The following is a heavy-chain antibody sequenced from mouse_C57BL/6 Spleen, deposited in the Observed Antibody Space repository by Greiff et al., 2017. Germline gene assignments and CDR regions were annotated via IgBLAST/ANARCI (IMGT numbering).Heavy chain of an antibody. CDR1: GYAFSSSW. J-gene: IGHJ4*01. D-gene: IGHD2-5*01. CDR2: IYPGGGDT. Sequence: VKLQQSGPELVKPGASVKISCKASGYAFSSSWMNWVQQRPGKGLEWIGRIYPGGGDTNYNGKFKGKATLTADKSSSTAYMQLSSLTSEDSAVYFCAQKYSNYGGGDAMDYWGQGTSVTVSS. V-gene: IGHV1-82*01. CDR3: AQKYSNYGGGDAMDY.